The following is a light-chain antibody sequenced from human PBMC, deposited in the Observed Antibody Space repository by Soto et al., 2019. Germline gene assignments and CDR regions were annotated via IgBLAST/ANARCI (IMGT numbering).Light chain of an antibody. CDR2: DVS. V-gene: IGLV2-11*03. J-gene: IGLJ1*01. CDR1: SSDVGAYNY. Sequence: PGQSVTISCTGTSSDVGAYNYVSWYQQHPAKAPNLMIYDVSKRPSGVPDRFSGSKSGNTASLTISGLQAEDEGDYYCCSYTNSAYVFGTGTKVTVL. CDR3: CSYTNSAYV.